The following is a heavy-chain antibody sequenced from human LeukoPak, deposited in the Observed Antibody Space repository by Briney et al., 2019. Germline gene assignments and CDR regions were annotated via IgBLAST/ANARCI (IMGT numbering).Heavy chain of an antibody. CDR2: INWNGGST. V-gene: IGHV3-20*04. D-gene: IGHD3-22*01. J-gene: IGHJ3*02. CDR3: ARPSDYYDSSGPHFFDI. CDR1: GFTFDDYG. Sequence: GGSLRLSCAASGFTFDDYGMSWVRQAPGKGLEWVSGINWNGGSTGYADSVKGRFTISRDNAKNSLYLQMNSLRAEVTALYYCARPSDYYDSSGPHFFDIWGQGTMVTVSS.